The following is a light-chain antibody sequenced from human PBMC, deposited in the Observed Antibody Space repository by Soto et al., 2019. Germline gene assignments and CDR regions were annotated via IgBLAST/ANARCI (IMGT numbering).Light chain of an antibody. CDR2: KAS. Sequence: DIQLTQSPSTLSASVGDRVTITCRASQSVSTWLAWYQQKPGKAPKLLIHKASTLENGVPSRFSGSGSGTVSALTLSILHPYDSATEYYHQFHDNPFTFGEGTKVQI. CDR1: QSVSTW. CDR3: HQFHDNPFT. V-gene: IGKV1-5*03. J-gene: IGKJ2*01.